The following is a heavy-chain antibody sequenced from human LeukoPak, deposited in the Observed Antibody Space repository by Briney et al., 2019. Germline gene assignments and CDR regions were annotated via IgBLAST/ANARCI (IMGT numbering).Heavy chain of an antibody. D-gene: IGHD3-22*01. CDR1: GDSVSSNSAA. CDR3: VRYYYDSSGYTGSRFDP. V-gene: IGHV6-1*01. Sequence: SQTLSLTCAISGDSVSSNSAAWNWIRQSPSRGLEWLGRTYYRSKWYNDYAVSVKSRITINPDTSKNQFSLQLNSVTPEDTAVYYCVRYYYDSSGYTGSRFDPWGQGTLVTVSS. J-gene: IGHJ5*02. CDR2: TYYRSKWYN.